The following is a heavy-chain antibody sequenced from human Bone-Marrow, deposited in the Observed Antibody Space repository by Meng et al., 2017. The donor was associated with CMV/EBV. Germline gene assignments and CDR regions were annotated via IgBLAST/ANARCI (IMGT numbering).Heavy chain of an antibody. CDR1: RSTFSNYA. Sequence: SFAASRSTFSNYAMRWVRQAPGKGLEWVSDIGAGGADTQYADSVKGHFTIYRDNFKNTLYLQMNSLRAEDTAISYCARGFYFDAFFDYWGQGTLVTVSS. V-gene: IGHV3-23*01. J-gene: IGHJ4*02. D-gene: IGHD2/OR15-2a*01. CDR3: ARGFYFDAFFDY. CDR2: IGAGGADT.